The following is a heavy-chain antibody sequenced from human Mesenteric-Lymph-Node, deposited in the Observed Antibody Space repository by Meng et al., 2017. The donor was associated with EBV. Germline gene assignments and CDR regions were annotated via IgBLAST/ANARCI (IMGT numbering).Heavy chain of an antibody. CDR1: GFTFSDYY. CDR2: INTYGSRT. CDR3: TSDLGGATDF. J-gene: IGHJ4*02. V-gene: IGHV3-74*02. D-gene: IGHD1-26*01. Sequence: VQLVESGGGCVKTGGSLRLSCAASGFTFSDYYMTWIRQAPGKGLVWVSHINTYGSRTDYADSVKGRFTISRDNAKNTLSLQMNSLRAEDTAVYYCTSDLGGATDFWGQGTLVTVSS.